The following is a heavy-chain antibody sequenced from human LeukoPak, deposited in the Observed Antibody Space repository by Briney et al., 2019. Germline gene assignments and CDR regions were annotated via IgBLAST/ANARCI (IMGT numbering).Heavy chain of an antibody. V-gene: IGHV3-23*01. D-gene: IGHD1-7*01. CDR3: ARDFTELLGENWFDP. J-gene: IGHJ5*02. CDR1: GFTFSSYA. Sequence: PGGSLRLSCAASGFTFSSYAMSWVRQAPGKGLEWVSAISGSGGSTYYADSVKGRFTISRDNSKNTLYLQMNSLRAEDTAVYYCARDFTELLGENWFDPWGQGTLVTVSS. CDR2: ISGSGGST.